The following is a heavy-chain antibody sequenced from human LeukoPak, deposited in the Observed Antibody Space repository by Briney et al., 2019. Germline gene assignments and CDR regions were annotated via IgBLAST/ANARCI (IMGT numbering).Heavy chain of an antibody. D-gene: IGHD3-3*01. J-gene: IGHJ4*02. CDR1: GFSFSSYW. V-gene: IGHV3-7*01. CDR2: INPDGSNM. CDR3: VSGFLQWLY. Sequence: GGSLRLSCAASGFSFSSYWMSWVRQAPGKGPEWVANINPDGSNMLYVDPVKGRFTISRDNAKNSLYLQMNNLRAEDTAVYFCVSGFLQWLYWGQGTLVTVSS.